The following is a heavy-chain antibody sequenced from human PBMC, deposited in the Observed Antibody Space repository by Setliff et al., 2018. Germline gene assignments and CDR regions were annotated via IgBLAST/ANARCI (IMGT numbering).Heavy chain of an antibody. CDR1: DVSISGYY. CDR3: ARARYCSSGRCYWTWLDS. CDR2: IHSSGRS. J-gene: IGHJ5*01. V-gene: IGHV4-4*08. D-gene: IGHD2-15*01. Sequence: SETLFLTCTVSDVSISGYYWSWIRQPPGKGLEWIGYIHSSGRSNYNPSLKSRVTTSIDTSKNQFSLKLSSVTAADTAVYYCARARYCSSGRCYWTWLDSWAQGTLVTVSS.